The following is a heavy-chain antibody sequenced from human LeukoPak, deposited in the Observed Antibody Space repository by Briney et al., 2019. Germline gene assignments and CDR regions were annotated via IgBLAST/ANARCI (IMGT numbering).Heavy chain of an antibody. CDR3: ARDAVEYFDY. V-gene: IGHV4-31*03. CDR1: GGSISSGGYY. CDR2: IYYSGST. J-gene: IGHJ4*02. Sequence: SETLSLTCTVSGGSISSGGYYWSWIRQHPGKGLEWIGYIYYSGSTYYNPSLKSRVTISVDTSKNQFSLKLSSVTAADTAVYYCARDAVEYFDYWGQGTLVTVSS.